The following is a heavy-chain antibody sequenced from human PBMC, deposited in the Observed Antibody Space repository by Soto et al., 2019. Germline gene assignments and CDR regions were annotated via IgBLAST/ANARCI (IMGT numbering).Heavy chain of an antibody. CDR2: ISSSGGTT. D-gene: IGHD3-16*01. V-gene: IGHV3-23*01. CDR1: GFTFSSFA. J-gene: IGHJ4*02. CDR3: ARDYSYACDY. Sequence: EVQLLESGGGLVQPGGSLRLSCAVSGFTFSSFAMSWVRQAPGKGLEWVSVISSSGGTTYYADSVKGRFTISRDNSQNTLYLQMNSLRAEDTAVYYCARDYSYACDYWGQGTLVTVSS.